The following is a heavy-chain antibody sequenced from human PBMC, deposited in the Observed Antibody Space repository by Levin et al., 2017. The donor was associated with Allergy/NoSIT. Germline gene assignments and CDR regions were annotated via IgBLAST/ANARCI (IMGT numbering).Heavy chain of an antibody. CDR1: GFTFSYYA. Sequence: GESLKISCSASGFTFSYYAMHWVRQAPGKGLEYFSAISSNGGSAYYADSVKGRFTISRDNSKNTVYLQMSSLRAEDTAVYYCVKGGSQYFDWVLYPTFDYWGQGTLVTVSS. J-gene: IGHJ4*02. D-gene: IGHD3-9*01. CDR3: VKGGSQYFDWVLYPTFDY. V-gene: IGHV3-64D*06. CDR2: ISSNGGSA.